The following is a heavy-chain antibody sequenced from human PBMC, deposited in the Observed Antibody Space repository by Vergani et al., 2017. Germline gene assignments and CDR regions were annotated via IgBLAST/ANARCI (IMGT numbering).Heavy chain of an antibody. CDR2: IYYSGST. CDR3: ARGWSPFYYYGMDV. J-gene: IGHJ6*02. D-gene: IGHD3-3*01. CDR1: GGSISSYY. V-gene: IGHV4-59*01. Sequence: QVQLPESGPGLVKPSQTLSLTCTVSGGSISSYYWSWIRQPPGKGLEWIGYIYYSGSTNYNPSLKSRVTISVDTSKNQFSLKLSSVTAADTAVYYCARGWSPFYYYGMDVWGQGTTVTVSS.